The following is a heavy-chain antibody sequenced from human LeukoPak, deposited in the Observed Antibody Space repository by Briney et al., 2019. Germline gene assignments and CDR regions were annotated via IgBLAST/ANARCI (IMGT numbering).Heavy chain of an antibody. CDR3: ARLGHWFDFDY. CDR2: IYTSGST. V-gene: IGHV4-4*07. Sequence: SETLSLTCTASGGSISGYYWSWIRQPAGKGLEWIGRIYTSGSTNYNPSLKSRVTMSVDTSKNQFSLKLSSVTAADTAVYYCARLGHWFDFDYWGQGTLVTVSS. J-gene: IGHJ4*02. D-gene: IGHD3-10*01. CDR1: GGSISGYY.